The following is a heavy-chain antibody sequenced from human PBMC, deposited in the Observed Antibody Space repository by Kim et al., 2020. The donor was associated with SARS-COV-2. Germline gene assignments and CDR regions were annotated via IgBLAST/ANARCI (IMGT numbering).Heavy chain of an antibody. V-gene: IGHV2-5*01. D-gene: IGHD6-13*01. CDR3: ASTPLAAAESFDI. Sequence: YSPSLKSRLTITKDTSKNQVVLTMTNMDPVDTATYYCASTPLAAAESFDIWGQGTMVTVSS. J-gene: IGHJ3*02.